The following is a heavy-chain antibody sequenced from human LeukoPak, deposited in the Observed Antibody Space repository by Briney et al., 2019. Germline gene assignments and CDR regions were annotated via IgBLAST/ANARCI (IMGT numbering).Heavy chain of an antibody. J-gene: IGHJ6*02. CDR1: GFTFSSYG. D-gene: IGHD7-27*01. CDR2: IWYDGSNK. V-gene: IGHV3-33*01. CDR3: ASRITGDPNYGMDV. Sequence: GGSLRLSCAASGFTFSSYGMHWVRQAPGKGLEWVAVIWYDGSNKYYADSVKGRFTISRDNSKNTLYLQMNSLRAEDTAVYYCASRITGDPNYGMDVWGQGTTVTVSS.